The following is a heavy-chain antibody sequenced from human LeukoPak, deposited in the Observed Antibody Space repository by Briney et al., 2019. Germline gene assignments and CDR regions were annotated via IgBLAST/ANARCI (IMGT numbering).Heavy chain of an antibody. CDR2: ISRSGGAT. Sequence: SGGSLRLSCAASGFTFSSYSMTWVRQAPGKGLEWVSTISRSGGATYYADSVKGRFTISTDNSKNTLFLQMDSLRAEDTALYYCAKIHDYGPFTDYWGQGTLVTVSS. D-gene: IGHD4-17*01. V-gene: IGHV3-23*01. CDR1: GFTFSSYS. J-gene: IGHJ4*02. CDR3: AKIHDYGPFTDY.